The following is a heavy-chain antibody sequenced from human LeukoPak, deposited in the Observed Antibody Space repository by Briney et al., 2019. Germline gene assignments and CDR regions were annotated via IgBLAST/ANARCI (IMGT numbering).Heavy chain of an antibody. Sequence: GGSLRLSCAASGFTFSSYAMSWVRQAPGEGLEWDSCISGRGGSTYYADSVKGRFTISGDNYKNTLYLQMNSLRAEDTAVYYCAKYLGSPPRWYSPDYWGQGTLVSVSS. D-gene: IGHD2-21*02. J-gene: IGHJ4*02. CDR2: ISGRGGST. CDR1: GFTFSSYA. CDR3: AKYLGSPPRWYSPDY. V-gene: IGHV3-23*01.